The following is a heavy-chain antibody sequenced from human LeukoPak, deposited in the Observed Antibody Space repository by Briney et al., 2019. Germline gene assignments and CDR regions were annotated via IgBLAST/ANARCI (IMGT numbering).Heavy chain of an antibody. D-gene: IGHD3-10*01. CDR1: GGSISSYY. CDR3: ASDGTYYGSGSYYLDY. J-gene: IGHJ4*02. CDR2: IYTSGST. Sequence: SETLSLTCTVSGGSISSYYWSWIRQPAGKGLEWIGRIYTSGSTNYNPSLKSRVTISVDKSKNQFSLKLSSVTAADTAVYYCASDGTYYGSGSYYLDYWGQGTLVTVSS. V-gene: IGHV4-4*07.